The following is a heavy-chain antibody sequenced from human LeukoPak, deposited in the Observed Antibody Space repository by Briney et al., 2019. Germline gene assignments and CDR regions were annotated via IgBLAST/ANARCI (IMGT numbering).Heavy chain of an antibody. V-gene: IGHV4-38-2*02. D-gene: IGHD4-17*01. Sequence: SGTLSLTCTVSGYSISSGYYWGWIRQPPGKGLEWIGSIYHSGGTYYNPSLKSRVTISVDTSKNQFSLKLTSVTAADTAVYYCASTITVTTDYWGQGTLVTVSS. CDR1: GYSISSGYY. J-gene: IGHJ4*02. CDR2: IYHSGGT. CDR3: ASTITVTTDY.